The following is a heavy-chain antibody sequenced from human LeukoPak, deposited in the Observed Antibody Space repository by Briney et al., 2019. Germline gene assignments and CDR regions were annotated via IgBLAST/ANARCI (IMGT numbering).Heavy chain of an antibody. D-gene: IGHD3-10*01. CDR2: IIPIFGTA. J-gene: IGHJ1*01. Sequence: AASVKVSCKASGGTFSRYAISWVRQAPGQGLEWRGGIIPIFGTANYAQKFQGRVTIAADKSTSTAYMELSSLRSEDTAVYYCARDREYYYGSGSRSVNQHWGQGTLVTVSS. CDR3: ARDREYYYGSGSRSVNQH. V-gene: IGHV1-69*06. CDR1: GGTFSRYA.